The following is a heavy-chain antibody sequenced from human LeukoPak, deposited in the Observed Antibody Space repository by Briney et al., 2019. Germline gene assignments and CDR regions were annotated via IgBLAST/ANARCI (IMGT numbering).Heavy chain of an antibody. CDR1: GFTFSSYG. J-gene: IGHJ5*02. CDR2: IRYDGCNK. V-gene: IGHV3-30*02. D-gene: IGHD4-17*01. CDR3: AKDTRATVTTGNWFDP. Sequence: GGSLRLPCAASGFTFSSYGMHWVRQAPGKGLEWVAFIRYDGCNKYYADSVKGRFTISRDNSKNMLYLQMNSLRAEDTAMYYCAKDTRATVTTGNWFDPWGQGTLVTVSS.